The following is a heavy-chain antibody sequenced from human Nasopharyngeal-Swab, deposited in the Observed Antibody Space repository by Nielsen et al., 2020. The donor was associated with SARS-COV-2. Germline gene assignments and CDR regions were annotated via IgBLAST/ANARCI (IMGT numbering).Heavy chain of an antibody. D-gene: IGHD5-18*01. Sequence: WIRQPPGKGLGWIGSIYYSGSTYYNPSLKSRVTISVDTSKNQFSLKLSSVTAADTAVYYCATASGYSYGLDFDYWGQGTLVTVSS. CDR2: IYYSGST. V-gene: IGHV4-39*01. CDR3: ATASGYSYGLDFDY. J-gene: IGHJ4*02.